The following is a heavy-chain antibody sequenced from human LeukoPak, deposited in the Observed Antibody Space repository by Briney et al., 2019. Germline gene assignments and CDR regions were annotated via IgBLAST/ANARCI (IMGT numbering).Heavy chain of an antibody. V-gene: IGHV4-59*12. J-gene: IGHJ4*02. CDR3: ASRRQRWPQKRGEIDH. CDR1: GGSSSSYY. Sequence: PSETLSLTCTVSGGSSSSYYWSWIRQPPGKGLEWIGYIYYSGSTNYNPSLKSRVTISVDTSKNQFSLKLSSVTAADTAVYYCASRRQRWPQKRGEIDHWGQGTLVTVSS. CDR2: IYYSGST. D-gene: IGHD5-24*01.